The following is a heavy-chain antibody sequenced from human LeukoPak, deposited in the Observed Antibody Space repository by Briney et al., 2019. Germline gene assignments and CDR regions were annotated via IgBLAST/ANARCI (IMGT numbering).Heavy chain of an antibody. V-gene: IGHV1-2*06. Sequence: GASVKLSCKASGYTFTRYYMHWVRQAPGPGLEWMGRINHNSGGKNYAQKLQGKVTMTRDTSIRTAYMEQSRLRSDYTAVYYCARSDYERSTFDYWGQGTLVTVSS. CDR2: INHNSGGK. CDR3: ARSDYERSTFDY. J-gene: IGHJ4*02. D-gene: IGHD5-12*01. CDR1: GYTFTRYY.